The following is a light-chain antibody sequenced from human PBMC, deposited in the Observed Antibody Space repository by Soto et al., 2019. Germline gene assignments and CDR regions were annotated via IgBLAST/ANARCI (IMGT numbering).Light chain of an antibody. V-gene: IGKV3-11*01. CDR1: QSVSSY. Sequence: EIVVSLSPATLSLSKGERATLSCRASQSVSSYLAWYQQKPGQAPRLLIYDASNRATGIPARFSGSGSGTDFTLTISRLEPEDFAVYYCQQRSNWPREITFGQGTRLEIK. CDR2: DAS. J-gene: IGKJ5*01. CDR3: QQRSNWPREIT.